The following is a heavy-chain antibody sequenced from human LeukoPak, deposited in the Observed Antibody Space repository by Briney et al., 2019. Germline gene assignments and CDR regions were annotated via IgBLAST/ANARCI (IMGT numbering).Heavy chain of an antibody. CDR3: ARNYYDFWSGVPNWFDP. CDR1: GFTVSSNY. Sequence: GGSLRLSCAASGFTVSSNYMSWVRQAPGKGLEWVSVIYSGGSTYYADSVKGRFTISRDNSKNTLYLQMNSLRAEDTAVYYCARNYYDFWSGVPNWFDPWGQGTLVTVSS. D-gene: IGHD3-3*01. J-gene: IGHJ5*02. CDR2: IYSGGST. V-gene: IGHV3-53*01.